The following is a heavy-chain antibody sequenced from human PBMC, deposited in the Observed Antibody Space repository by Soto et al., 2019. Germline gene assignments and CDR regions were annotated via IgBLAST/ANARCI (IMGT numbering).Heavy chain of an antibody. J-gene: IGHJ6*02. Sequence: GGSXSPSCAAAGCPFEDNGRSWVRQAPGMGLEWVSGINWNGGSTGYADSVKGRFTISRDNAKNSLYLQMNSLRAEDTVVYYCAKGRSYCYYSGLGVWGQGSAVTGSS. CDR1: GCPFEDNG. CDR2: INWNGGST. V-gene: IGHV3-20*04. CDR3: AKGRSYCYYSGLGV.